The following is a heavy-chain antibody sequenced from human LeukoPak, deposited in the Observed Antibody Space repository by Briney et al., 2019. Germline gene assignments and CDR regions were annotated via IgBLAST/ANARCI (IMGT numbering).Heavy chain of an antibody. CDR1: GFTVSSNY. V-gene: IGHV3-53*04. CDR3: ARRVLYGDYFDY. D-gene: IGHD4-17*01. J-gene: IGHJ4*02. Sequence: GGSLRLSCAASGFTVSSNYMIWVRQAPVKGLEWVSVIYSCGSTYYADSVKGRFTISKHNSKTTLYLQINSLRAEATAVYYCARRVLYGDYFDYWGQGTLVTVSS. CDR2: IYSCGST.